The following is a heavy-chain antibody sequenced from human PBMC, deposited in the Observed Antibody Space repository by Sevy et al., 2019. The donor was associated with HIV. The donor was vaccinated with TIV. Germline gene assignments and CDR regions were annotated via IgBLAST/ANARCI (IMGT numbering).Heavy chain of an antibody. CDR1: GGSISSSDYY. J-gene: IGHJ4*02. CDR3: ARLREVGATVIDY. CDR2: IYYSGST. Sequence: SGTLSLTCIVSGGSISSSDYYWSWLRQPPGKGLEWIGYIYYSGSTYYNPSLKSRLTISLETSMNQFSLKETAVTDADTAAYFFARLREVGATVIDYWGQGTLVTVSS. V-gene: IGHV4-30-4*08. D-gene: IGHD1-26*01.